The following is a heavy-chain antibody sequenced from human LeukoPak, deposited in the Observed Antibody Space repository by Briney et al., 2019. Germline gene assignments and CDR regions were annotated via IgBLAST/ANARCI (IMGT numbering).Heavy chain of an antibody. CDR1: GGSFSGYY. V-gene: IGHV4-34*01. D-gene: IGHD1-26*01. CDR2: INHSGGT. CDR3: AREVGATTDYFDY. Sequence: KSSETLSLTCAVYGGSFSGYYWSWIRQPPGKGLEWIGEINHSGGTNYNPSLKTRVTISVDTSKNQISLNLRSVTAADTAVYYCAREVGATTDYFDYWGQGTLVTVSS. J-gene: IGHJ4*02.